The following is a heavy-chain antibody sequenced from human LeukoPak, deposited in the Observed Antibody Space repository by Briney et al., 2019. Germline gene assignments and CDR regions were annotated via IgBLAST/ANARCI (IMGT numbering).Heavy chain of an antibody. D-gene: IGHD3-22*01. CDR2: IYYSGST. Sequence: SETLSLTCTVSGGSISSYYWSWIRQPPGKGPEWIGYIYYSGSTNYNPSLKSRVTISVDTSKNQFSLKLSSVTAADTAVYYCARQGDSSGYYYRYYGIDVWGQGTTVTVSS. J-gene: IGHJ6*02. CDR1: GGSISSYY. V-gene: IGHV4-59*08. CDR3: ARQGDSSGYYYRYYGIDV.